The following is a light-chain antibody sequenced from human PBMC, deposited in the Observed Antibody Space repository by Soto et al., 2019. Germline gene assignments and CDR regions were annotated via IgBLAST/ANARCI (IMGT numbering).Light chain of an antibody. CDR3: SSYTSSSTDV. V-gene: IGLV2-14*01. CDR2: DVS. CDR1: SSDVGIYDY. Sequence: QSALTQPASVSGSPGQSITISCTGTSSDVGIYDYVSWYQQHPGKAPKLMIYDVSNRPSGVSNRFSGSKSGNTASLTISGLQAGDEADYYCSSYTSSSTDVFGTGTKLTVL. J-gene: IGLJ1*01.